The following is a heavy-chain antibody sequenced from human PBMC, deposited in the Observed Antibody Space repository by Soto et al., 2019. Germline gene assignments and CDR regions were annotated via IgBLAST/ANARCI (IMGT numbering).Heavy chain of an antibody. CDR3: ARAAYDSSGWYEDY. V-gene: IGHV3-30-3*01. CDR1: GFTFSSYA. J-gene: IGHJ4*02. CDR2: ISYDGSNK. Sequence: GGSLRLSCAASGFTFSSYAMHWVRQAPGKGLEWVAVISYDGSNKYYADSVKGRFTISRDNSKNTLYLQMNSLRAEDTAVYYCARAAYDSSGWYEDYWGQGTLVTVSS. D-gene: IGHD6-19*01.